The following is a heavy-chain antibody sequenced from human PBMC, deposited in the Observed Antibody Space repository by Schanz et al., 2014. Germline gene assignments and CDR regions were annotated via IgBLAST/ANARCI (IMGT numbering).Heavy chain of an antibody. CDR1: GFVFGDYY. J-gene: IGHJ3*02. CDR3: AKGRFGELSAFDI. D-gene: IGHD3-10*01. V-gene: IGHV3-11*05. Sequence: VQLVESGGGLVKPGGSLRLSCAASGFVFGDYYMTWIRQAPGKGLEWLSYISDSGTYTNYADSVKGRFTISRDNSKNTLYLQMNSLRAEDTAVYYCAKGRFGELSAFDIWGQGTMVTVSS. CDR2: ISDSGTYT.